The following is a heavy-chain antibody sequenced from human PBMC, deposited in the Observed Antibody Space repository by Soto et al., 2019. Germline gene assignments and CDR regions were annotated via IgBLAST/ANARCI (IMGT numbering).Heavy chain of an antibody. D-gene: IGHD2-15*01. Sequence: EVQLVESGGGLVQPGGSLRLSCAASGFTFSSYSMNWVRQAPGKGLEWVSYISSSSSTIYYADSVKGRFTISRDNAKNSMYLQMNGLRDEDTAVYYCARDGYCSGGSCFIDCWCHGTLVTVSS. CDR1: GFTFSSYS. J-gene: IGHJ4*01. V-gene: IGHV3-48*02. CDR2: ISSSSSTI. CDR3: ARDGYCSGGSCFIDC.